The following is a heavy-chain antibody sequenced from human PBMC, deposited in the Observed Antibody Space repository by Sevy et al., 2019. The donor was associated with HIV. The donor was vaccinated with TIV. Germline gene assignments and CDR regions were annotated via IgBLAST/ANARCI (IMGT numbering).Heavy chain of an antibody. Sequence: ASVKVSCKASGGTFSSYAISWVRQAPGQGLEWMGGIIPIFGTANYAQKFQGRVTITADESTSTAYMELSSLRSEDTAVYYCARPSMVRGGDVFDIWGQGTMVTVSS. D-gene: IGHD3-10*01. CDR1: GGTFSSYA. CDR2: IIPIFGTA. V-gene: IGHV1-69*13. J-gene: IGHJ3*02. CDR3: ARPSMVRGGDVFDI.